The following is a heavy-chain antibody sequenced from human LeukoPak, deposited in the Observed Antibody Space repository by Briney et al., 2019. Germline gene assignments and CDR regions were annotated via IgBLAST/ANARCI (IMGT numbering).Heavy chain of an antibody. J-gene: IGHJ4*02. V-gene: IGHV1-69*04. CDR3: ARGHDSSGYYYFDY. D-gene: IGHD3-22*01. CDR2: IIPILGIA. Sequence: SVKVSCTASGGTFSSYAISWVRQAPGQGLEWMGRIIPILGIANYAQKFQGRVTITADKSTSTAYMELSSLRSEDTAVYYCARGHDSSGYYYFDYWGQGTLVTVSS. CDR1: GGTFSSYA.